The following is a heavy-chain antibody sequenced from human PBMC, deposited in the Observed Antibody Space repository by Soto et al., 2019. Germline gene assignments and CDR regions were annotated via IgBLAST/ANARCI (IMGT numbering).Heavy chain of an antibody. D-gene: IGHD2-21*02. CDR3: ARAPYMTALAYDF. J-gene: IGHJ4*02. Sequence: QVRLQESGPRLVKPSETLSLTCTVSGDPDNRDYWSWMRQTAEKGLEWIGRISRTGYKDVNPSFQSRVTISVDPSRDQLSLDLKSVTVADTAVYYCARAPYMTALAYDFWGQGALVTVSS. CDR2: ISRTGYK. CDR1: GDPDNRDY. V-gene: IGHV4-4*07.